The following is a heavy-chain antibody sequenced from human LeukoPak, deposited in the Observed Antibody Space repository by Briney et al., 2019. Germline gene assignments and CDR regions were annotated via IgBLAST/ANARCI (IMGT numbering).Heavy chain of an antibody. CDR1: GGSFSGYY. V-gene: IGHV4-34*01. CDR2: INHSGST. J-gene: IGHJ5*02. Sequence: SETLSLTCAVYGGSFSGYYWGWIRQPPGKGLEWIGEINHSGSTNYNPSLKSRVTISVDTSKNQFSLKLSSVTAADTAVYYCARGRRNYYDSSGYLRPWGQGTLVTVSS. CDR3: ARGRRNYYDSSGYLRP. D-gene: IGHD3-22*01.